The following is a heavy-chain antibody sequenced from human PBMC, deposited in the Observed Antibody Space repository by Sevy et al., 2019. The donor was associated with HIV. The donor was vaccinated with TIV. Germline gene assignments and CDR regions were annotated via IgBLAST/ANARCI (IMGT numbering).Heavy chain of an antibody. CDR2: IYSDGTT. Sequence: GGCLRLSCSASGFTVSINYMTWVRQAPGKGLEWVSVIYSDGTTHHGDSVKDRFTIARDNSENTLYLQMNSLTVQDTAVYYCARGKGRYGYGLNYWGQGTKVIVSS. D-gene: IGHD5-18*01. CDR1: GFTVSINY. CDR3: ARGKGRYGYGLNY. V-gene: IGHV3-66*01. J-gene: IGHJ4*02.